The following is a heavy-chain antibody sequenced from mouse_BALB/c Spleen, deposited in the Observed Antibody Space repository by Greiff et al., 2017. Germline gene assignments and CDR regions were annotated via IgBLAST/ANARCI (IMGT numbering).Heavy chain of an antibody. CDR2: ISSGGST. Sequence: EVQVVESGGGLVKPGGSLKLSCAASGFTFSSYAMSWVRQTPEKRLEWVASISSGGSTYYPDSVKGRFTISRDNARNILYLQMSSLRSEDTAMYYCARGGRITTVVDLYYAMDYWGQGTSVTVSS. V-gene: IGHV5-6-5*01. CDR1: GFTFSSYA. CDR3: ARGGRITTVVDLYYAMDY. J-gene: IGHJ4*01. D-gene: IGHD1-1*01.